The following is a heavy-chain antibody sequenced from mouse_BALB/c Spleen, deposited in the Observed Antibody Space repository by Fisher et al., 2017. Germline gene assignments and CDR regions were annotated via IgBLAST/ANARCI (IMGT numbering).Heavy chain of an antibody. CDR3: ARAVTIDYYAMDY. Sequence: KFKGKATLTADKSSSTAYMQLSSLTSEDSAVYFCARAVTIDYYAMDYWGQGTSVTVSS. V-gene: IGHV1-77*01. D-gene: IGHD2-2*01. J-gene: IGHJ4*01.